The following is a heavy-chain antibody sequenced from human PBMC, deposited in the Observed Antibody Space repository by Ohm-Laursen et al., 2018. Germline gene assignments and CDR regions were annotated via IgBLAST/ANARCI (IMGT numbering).Heavy chain of an antibody. Sequence: SLRLSCAASGFTFGSYGMHWVRQAPGKGLEWVSLISYDGGNKYYIDSVKGRFAISRDNSRNTVTLQMDNPRVGDTGIYFCARDSSQHLYYNYGMDVWGQGATVTVSS. CDR3: ARDSSQHLYYNYGMDV. CDR2: ISYDGGNK. J-gene: IGHJ6*02. V-gene: IGHV3-30*03. CDR1: GFTFGSYG. D-gene: IGHD2-2*01.